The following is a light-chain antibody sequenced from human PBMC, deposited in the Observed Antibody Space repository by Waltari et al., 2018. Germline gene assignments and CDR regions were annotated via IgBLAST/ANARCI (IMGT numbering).Light chain of an antibody. CDR1: SSDIGRYNY. CDR3: SSYTNSGNVV. J-gene: IGLJ2*01. CDR2: EVS. V-gene: IGLV2-14*01. Sequence: QSALTQPASVSGSPGQAITISCTGTSSDIGRYNYVSWYQQHPGKAPKLVISEVSNRPSVVSNRFSCSKSGNTASLTISGLQAEDGAHYYCSSYTNSGNVVFGGGTKLTVL.